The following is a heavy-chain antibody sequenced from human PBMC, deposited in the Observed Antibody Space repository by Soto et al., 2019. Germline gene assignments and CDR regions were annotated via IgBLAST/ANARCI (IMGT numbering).Heavy chain of an antibody. D-gene: IGHD3-10*01. J-gene: IGHJ6*02. Sequence: GGSLRLSCAASGFTFISYGMPWVRKAPGKGLEWVAVISYDGSNKYYADSVKGRFTISRDNSKNTLYLQMNSLRAEDTAVYYCARVKSRIVRGVTNDYYYGMDVWGQGTTVTVSS. CDR3: ARVKSRIVRGVTNDYYYGMDV. CDR1: GFTFISYG. V-gene: IGHV3-30*03. CDR2: ISYDGSNK.